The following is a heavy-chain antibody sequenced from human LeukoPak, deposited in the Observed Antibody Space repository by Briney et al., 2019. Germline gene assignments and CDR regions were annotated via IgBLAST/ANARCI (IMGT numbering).Heavy chain of an antibody. Sequence: PGGSLRLSCAASGFTFSSYVMRWVRRAPGKGLEWVAGISGSGGSTYYADSVKGRFTISRDNSKNTVNLQMNSLRVEDTAVYYCAKMAVSGSHNWFDPWGQGTLVSVSS. CDR1: GFTFSSYV. V-gene: IGHV3-23*01. D-gene: IGHD6-19*01. CDR3: AKMAVSGSHNWFDP. CDR2: ISGSGGST. J-gene: IGHJ5*02.